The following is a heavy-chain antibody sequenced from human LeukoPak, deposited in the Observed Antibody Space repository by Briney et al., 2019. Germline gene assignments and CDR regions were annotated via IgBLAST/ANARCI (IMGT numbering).Heavy chain of an antibody. V-gene: IGHV4-4*07. CDR1: GGSISSYY. J-gene: IGHJ4*02. D-gene: IGHD1-26*01. CDR2: IYTSGST. Sequence: SETLSLTCTVSGGSISSYYWSWIRQPAGKGLEWIGRIYTSGSTNYNPSLKSRVTMSVDTSKNQFSLKLSSVTAADTAVYYCARRAEVGATLTYYFDYWGQGTLVTVSS. CDR3: ARRAEVGATLTYYFDY.